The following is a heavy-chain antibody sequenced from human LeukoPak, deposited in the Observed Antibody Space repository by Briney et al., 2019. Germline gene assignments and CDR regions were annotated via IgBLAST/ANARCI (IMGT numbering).Heavy chain of an antibody. CDR2: ISTYNGNT. CDR1: GYTFTSYG. D-gene: IGHD1-26*01. Sequence: ASVKGSCKASGYTFTSYGIGWVRQPPGQGLEWMAWISTYNGNTNYAQNLQGRVTMTTDTSTSTAYMELRSLRSDDTAVYYCARATNRDSGSYYFIYWGQGTLVTVSS. J-gene: IGHJ4*02. CDR3: ARATNRDSGSYYFIY. V-gene: IGHV1-18*01.